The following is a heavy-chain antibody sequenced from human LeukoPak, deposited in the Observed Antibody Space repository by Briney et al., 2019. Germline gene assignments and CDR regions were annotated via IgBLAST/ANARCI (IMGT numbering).Heavy chain of an antibody. CDR3: ARGRAYYDRNTRRYYYYGMDV. Sequence: SQTLSLTCAVSGGSISSGGYSWSWIRQPPGKGLEWIGYIYHSGSTYYNPSLKSRVTISVDRSKNQFSLKLSSVTAADTAVYYCARGRAYYDRNTRRYYYYGMDVWGKGTTVTVSS. CDR2: IYHSGST. V-gene: IGHV4-30-2*01. D-gene: IGHD3-3*01. J-gene: IGHJ6*04. CDR1: GGSISSGGYS.